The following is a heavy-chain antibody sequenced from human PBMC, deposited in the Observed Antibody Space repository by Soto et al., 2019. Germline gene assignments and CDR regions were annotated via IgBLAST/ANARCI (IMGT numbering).Heavy chain of an antibody. J-gene: IGHJ5*02. D-gene: IGHD6-13*01. CDR3: ARGLRRYSSSWYWFDP. CDR1: GGSISSYY. V-gene: IGHV4-59*12. CDR2: IYYSGST. Sequence: SETLSLTCTVSGGSISSYYWRWIRQPPGKGLEWIGYIYYSGSTNYNPSLKSRVTISVDTSKNQFSLKLSSVTAADTAVYYCARGLRRYSSSWYWFDPWGQGTLVTVSS.